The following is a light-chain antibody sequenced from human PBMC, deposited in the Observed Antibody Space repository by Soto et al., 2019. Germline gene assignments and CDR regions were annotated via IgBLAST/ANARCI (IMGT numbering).Light chain of an antibody. V-gene: IGKV1-39*01. CDR3: QQSYSPPWYT. Sequence: DIQMTQFPSSLSASVGDRVTITCRASQSVTYHLNWYQHKPGKAPKVLIYGASSPESGVPSRFSASGSATEFTLTITDLHPDDFATYYCQQSYSPPWYTFGQGTKLDIK. CDR2: GAS. J-gene: IGKJ2*01. CDR1: QSVTYH.